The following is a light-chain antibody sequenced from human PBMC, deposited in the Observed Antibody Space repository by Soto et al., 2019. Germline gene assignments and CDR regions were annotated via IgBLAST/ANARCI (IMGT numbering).Light chain of an antibody. J-gene: IGKJ4*01. Sequence: DAVLTQSPLSLPVTLGQPATISCRSSQSLVFSDGTTYLDWYLQKPGQSPQLLIYTLSYRASGVPDRFSGSGSGTDFTLKISRVEAEDVGVYYCMQRKEFPVTFGGGTKVDIK. CDR1: QSLVFSDGTTY. CDR2: TLS. V-gene: IGKV2-40*01. CDR3: MQRKEFPVT.